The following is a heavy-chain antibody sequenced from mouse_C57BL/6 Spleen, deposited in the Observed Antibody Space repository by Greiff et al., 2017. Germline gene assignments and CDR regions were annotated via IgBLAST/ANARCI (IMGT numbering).Heavy chain of an antibody. CDR3: AIEAELGYFGG. CDR2: IHPSDSDT. CDR1: GYTFTSYW. D-gene: IGHD4-1*01. J-gene: IGHJ1*03. Sequence: QVQLQQPGAELVKPGASVKVSCKASGYTFTSYWMHWVRQRPGQGLEWIGRIHPSDSDTNYNQKFKGKATLTVDKSSSTAYMQLGSLTSEDSAVYYCAIEAELGYFGGWGTGTTVTVSS. V-gene: IGHV1-74*01.